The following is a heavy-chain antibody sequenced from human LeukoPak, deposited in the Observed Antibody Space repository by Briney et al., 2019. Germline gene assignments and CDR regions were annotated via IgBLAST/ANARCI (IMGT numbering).Heavy chain of an antibody. CDR1: GFTVSSNY. J-gene: IGHJ4*02. Sequence: PGGSLRLSCAASGFTVSSNYMTWVRQAPGKGLEWVSVIYSGGSTYYADSVKGLFTISRDNSKNTLYLQMNSLRAEDTAVYYCTRSESDWGQGTLVTVSP. CDR3: TRSESD. V-gene: IGHV3-53*01. CDR2: IYSGGST.